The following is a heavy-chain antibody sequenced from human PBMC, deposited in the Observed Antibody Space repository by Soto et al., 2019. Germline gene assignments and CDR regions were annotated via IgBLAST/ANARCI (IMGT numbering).Heavy chain of an antibody. CDR3: AKAAGSSWGTEHFQH. CDR1: GFTFSSYA. D-gene: IGHD6-6*01. CDR2: LIAGGGDT. Sequence: EVQLLESGGGLVQPGGSLRLSCAASGFTFSSYAMTWVRQAPGKGLEWVSLIAGGGDTYYADSVKGRFTISRDNSKSTLYLQMTSLRVEDTAIYYCAKAAGSSWGTEHFQHWGQGTLVTVSS. J-gene: IGHJ1*01. V-gene: IGHV3-23*01.